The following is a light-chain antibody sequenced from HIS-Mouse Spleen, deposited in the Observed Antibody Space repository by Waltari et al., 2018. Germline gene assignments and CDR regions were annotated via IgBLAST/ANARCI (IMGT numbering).Light chain of an antibody. CDR3: YSTDSSGNHRV. V-gene: IGLV3-10*01. CDR2: EDS. Sequence: SYELTQPPSVSVSPGQTARITCSGDALPKKYAYWYQQKSGQAPVLVIYEDSKRPSGIHERFSGSSSGTMATLTISGAQVSDEADYYCYSTDSSGNHRVFGGGTKLTVL. CDR1: ALPKKY. J-gene: IGLJ2*01.